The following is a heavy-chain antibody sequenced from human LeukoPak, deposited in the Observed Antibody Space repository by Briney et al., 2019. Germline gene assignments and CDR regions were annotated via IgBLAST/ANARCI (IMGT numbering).Heavy chain of an antibody. Sequence: GGSLRLSCAASGFTFSSYAMHWVRQAPGKGLEWVAVISHDGSNKYYADSVKGRFTISRDNSKNTLYLQMNSLRAEDTAVYYCARDTRRYCSSTSCYIFGYWGQGTLVTVSS. J-gene: IGHJ4*02. CDR2: ISHDGSNK. D-gene: IGHD2-2*02. CDR3: ARDTRRYCSSTSCYIFGY. CDR1: GFTFSSYA. V-gene: IGHV3-30*01.